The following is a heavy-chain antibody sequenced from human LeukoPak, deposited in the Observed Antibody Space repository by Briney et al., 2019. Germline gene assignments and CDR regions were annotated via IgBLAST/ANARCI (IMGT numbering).Heavy chain of an antibody. CDR1: GFTFSSYG. CDR3: AKDPGDY. J-gene: IGHJ4*02. CDR2: ISYDGSNK. Sequence: GRSLRLSCAASGFTFSSYGMHWVRQAPGKGLEWVAVISYDGSNKYYADSVKGRFTISRDNSKNTLYLQMSSLRAEDTAVYYCAKDPGDYWGQGTLVTVSS. V-gene: IGHV3-30*18.